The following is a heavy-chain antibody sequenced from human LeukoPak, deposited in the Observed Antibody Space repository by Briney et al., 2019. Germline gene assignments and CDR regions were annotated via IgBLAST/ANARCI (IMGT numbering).Heavy chain of an antibody. CDR3: ARAGAGSWTLYYYYYYMDV. J-gene: IGHJ6*03. CDR1: GFTFSSYW. Sequence: PGGSLRLSCAASGFTFSSYWMSWVRQAPGKGLEWVANIKQDGSEKYYVDSVKGRFTISRDNAKNSLYLQMNSLRAEDTAVYYCARAGAGSWTLYYYYYYMDVWGKGTTVTVSS. D-gene: IGHD1-26*01. V-gene: IGHV3-7*01. CDR2: IKQDGSEK.